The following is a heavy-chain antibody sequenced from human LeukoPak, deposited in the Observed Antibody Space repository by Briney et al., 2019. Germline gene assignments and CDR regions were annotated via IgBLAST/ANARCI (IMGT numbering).Heavy chain of an antibody. V-gene: IGHV3-23*01. D-gene: IGHD1-26*01. CDR1: GFTFSSSA. CDR2: ISGSGAST. J-gene: IGHJ4*02. CDR3: AKGGRTFDY. Sequence: GESLKISCAASGFTFSSSAMSWVRQAPGKGLEWVSSISGSGASTYYADSVKGRFTISRDNSKNTLYLQMNSLGAEDTAVYFCAKGGRTFDYWGLGTLVTVSS.